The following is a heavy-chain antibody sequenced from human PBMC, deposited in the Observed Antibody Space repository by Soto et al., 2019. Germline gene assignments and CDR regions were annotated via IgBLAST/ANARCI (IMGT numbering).Heavy chain of an antibody. V-gene: IGHV1-69*12. Sequence: QVQLVQSGAEVKKPWSSVKVSCKASGGTFSSYAISWVRQAPGQGLEWMGGIIPIFGTANYAQKFQGRVRITADESTSTTYMELSSLRSEDTAVYYCARNAPEYSSSPNLVDYWGQGTLVTVSS. CDR2: IIPIFGTA. CDR1: GGTFSSYA. D-gene: IGHD6-6*01. J-gene: IGHJ4*02. CDR3: ARNAPEYSSSPNLVDY.